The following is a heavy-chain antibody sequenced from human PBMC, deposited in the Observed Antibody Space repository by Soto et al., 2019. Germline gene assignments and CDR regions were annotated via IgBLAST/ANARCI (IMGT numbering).Heavy chain of an antibody. D-gene: IGHD6-13*01. CDR2: IYPGDSDT. CDR1: GYSFTSYW. J-gene: IGHJ5*02. Sequence: GESLKISCKGSGYSFTSYWIGWVRQMPGKGLEWMGIIYPGDSDTRYSPSFQGQVTISADKSISTAYLQWSSLKASDTAMYYCARRGRTAAAGKGWFDPWGQGTLVTVSS. V-gene: IGHV5-51*01. CDR3: ARRGRTAAAGKGWFDP.